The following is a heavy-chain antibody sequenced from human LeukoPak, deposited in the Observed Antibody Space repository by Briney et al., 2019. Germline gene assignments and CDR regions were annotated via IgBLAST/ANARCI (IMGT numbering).Heavy chain of an antibody. CDR3: AKDYRDVNTAMVTIRAYYYYYMDV. V-gene: IGHV3-30*02. CDR2: IRYDGSNK. J-gene: IGHJ6*03. Sequence: PGGSLRLSCAASGFTFSSYGMHWVRQAPGKGLEWVAFIRYDGSNKYYADSVKGRFTISRDNSKNTLYLQMNSLRAEDTAVCYCAKDYRDVNTAMVTIRAYYYYYMDVWGKGTTVTVSS. D-gene: IGHD5-18*01. CDR1: GFTFSSYG.